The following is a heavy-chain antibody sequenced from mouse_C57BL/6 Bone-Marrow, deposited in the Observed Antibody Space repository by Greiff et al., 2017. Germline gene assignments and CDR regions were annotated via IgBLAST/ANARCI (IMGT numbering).Heavy chain of an antibody. CDR3: ASYSNYSAMDY. V-gene: IGHV5-12*01. CDR2: ISNGGGST. CDR1: GFTFSDYY. D-gene: IGHD2-5*01. J-gene: IGHJ4*01. Sequence: EVNLVESGGGLVQPGGSLKLSCAASGFTFSDYYMYWVRQTPEKRLEWVAYISNGGGSTYYPDTVKGRFTISRDNAKNTLYLQMSRLKSEDTAMYYCASYSNYSAMDYWGQGTSVTVSS.